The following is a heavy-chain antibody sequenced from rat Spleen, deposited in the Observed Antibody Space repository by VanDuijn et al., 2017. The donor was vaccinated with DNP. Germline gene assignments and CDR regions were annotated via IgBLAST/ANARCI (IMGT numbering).Heavy chain of an antibody. V-gene: IGHV5-25*01. CDR1: GFSFRNYY. CDR2: ISHSDDTT. D-gene: IGHD1-2*01. J-gene: IGHJ3*01. Sequence: EVQLVESGGGLVEPGRSLKLSCVASGFSFRNYYMAWVRQTPTRGLEWVAIISHSDDTTYYPDSVKGRFTVSRDNAKDTLYLQMDSLRSEDTATYYCARHGYSSYRFAFWGQGTLVTVS. CDR3: ARHGYSSYRFAF.